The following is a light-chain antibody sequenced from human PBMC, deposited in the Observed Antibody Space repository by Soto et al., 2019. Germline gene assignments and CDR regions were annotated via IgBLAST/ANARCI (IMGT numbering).Light chain of an antibody. CDR2: DAS. J-gene: IGKJ3*01. CDR3: QQRSNFT. Sequence: IVLSQSPGTLSLSPGERATLFCRASQGISGYLAWYQQKPGQAPRLLIYDASNRATGIPARFSGSGSGTDFTLTISSLEPEDFAVYYCQQRSNFTFGPGTKVDIK. V-gene: IGKV3-11*01. CDR1: QGISGY.